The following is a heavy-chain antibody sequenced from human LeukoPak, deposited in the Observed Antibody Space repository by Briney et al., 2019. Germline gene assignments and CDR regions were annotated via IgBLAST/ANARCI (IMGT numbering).Heavy chain of an antibody. J-gene: IGHJ4*02. D-gene: IGHD6-13*01. CDR3: ARVGRGHLVRDPYLDS. Sequence: SGGSLRLSCAASGFTFSSYEMNWVRQAPGKGLEWVSYISGSDGTIYYADSVKGRFTISRDNARNSLYLQMNSLRAEDTAVYYCARVGRGHLVRDPYLDSWGQGTLVTVSS. CDR1: GFTFSSYE. V-gene: IGHV3-48*03. CDR2: ISGSDGTI.